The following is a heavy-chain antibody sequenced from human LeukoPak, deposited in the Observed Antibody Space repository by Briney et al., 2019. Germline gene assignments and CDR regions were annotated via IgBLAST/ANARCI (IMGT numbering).Heavy chain of an antibody. J-gene: IGHJ4*02. CDR2: IIPIFGTA. CDR3: ARASASPTTVTYYFDY. V-gene: IGHV1-69*13. D-gene: IGHD4-17*01. CDR1: GGTFSSYA. Sequence: ASVKVSCKASGGTFSSYAISWVRQAPGQGLEWMGGIIPIFGTANYAQKFQGRVTITADESTSTAYMELSSLRSEDTAVCYCARASASPTTVTYYFDYWGQGTLVTVSS.